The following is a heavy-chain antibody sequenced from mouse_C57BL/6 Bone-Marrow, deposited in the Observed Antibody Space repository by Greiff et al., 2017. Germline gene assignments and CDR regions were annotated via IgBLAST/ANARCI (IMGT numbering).Heavy chain of an antibody. V-gene: IGHV1-81*01. J-gene: IGHJ3*01. CDR1: GYTFTSYG. CDR2: IYPRSGNT. CDR3: AREGGAWFAY. Sequence: VQLQQSGAELARPGASVKLSCKASGYTFTSYGISWVKQRPGQGLEWIGEIYPRSGNTYYNEKFKGKATLTADKYSSTAYMELRSLTSEDSAVYFCAREGGAWFAYWGQGTLVTVSA.